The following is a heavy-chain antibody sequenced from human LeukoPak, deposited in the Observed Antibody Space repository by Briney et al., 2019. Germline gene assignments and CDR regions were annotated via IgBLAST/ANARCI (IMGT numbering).Heavy chain of an antibody. J-gene: IGHJ3*02. V-gene: IGHV4-59*01. Sequence: SETLSLTCTVSGGSISPYYWSWLRQPPGKELEWIGYISYSGSTKNNPSLKSRVTISLDTSKNQFSLKLTSVTAADTAVYYCAKEGAESFPDAYDILGQGTMITVSS. CDR3: AKEGAESFPDAYDI. CDR1: GGSISPYY. D-gene: IGHD3-10*01. CDR2: ISYSGST.